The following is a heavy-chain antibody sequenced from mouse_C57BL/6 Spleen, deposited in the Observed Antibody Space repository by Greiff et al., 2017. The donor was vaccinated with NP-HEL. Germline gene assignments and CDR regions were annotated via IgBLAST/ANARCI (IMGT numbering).Heavy chain of an antibody. CDR3: ARGGFATGGDY. Sequence: QVQLQQSGAELVRPGASVKLSCKASGYTFTDYYINWVKQRPGQGLEWIARIYPGSGNTYYNEKFKGKATLTAEKSSSTAYMQLSSLTSEDSAVYFCARGGFATGGDYWGQGTTLTVSS. CDR1: GYTFTDYY. V-gene: IGHV1-76*01. J-gene: IGHJ2*01. D-gene: IGHD1-1*01. CDR2: IYPGSGNT.